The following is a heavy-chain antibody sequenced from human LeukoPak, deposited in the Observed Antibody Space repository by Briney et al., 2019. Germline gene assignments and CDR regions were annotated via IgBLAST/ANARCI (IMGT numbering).Heavy chain of an antibody. Sequence: RGESLKISCKGSGYSFTSYWIGWVRQMPGKGLEWMGIIYPGDSDTGYSPSFQGQVTISADKSISTAYLQWSSLKASDTAMYYCARPNPPKSRRLLWFGELFYWGQGTLVTVSS. CDR2: IYPGDSDT. V-gene: IGHV5-51*01. J-gene: IGHJ4*02. CDR1: GYSFTSYW. CDR3: ARPNPPKSRRLLWFGELFY. D-gene: IGHD3-10*01.